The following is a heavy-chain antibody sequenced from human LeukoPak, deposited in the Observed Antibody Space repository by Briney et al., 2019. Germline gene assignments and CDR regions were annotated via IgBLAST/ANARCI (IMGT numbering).Heavy chain of an antibody. V-gene: IGHV3-53*01. CDR1: GFTVSTNF. CDR3: ARILAEYFQH. CDR2: IYSDGTT. Sequence: GGSLRLSCAASGFTVSTNFLSWVRQAPGKGLEWVSIIYSDGTTHYADSVRGRFIISRDNSKNSMYLQMNSLRAEDTAIYYCARILAEYFQHWGQGTLVTVSS. J-gene: IGHJ1*01.